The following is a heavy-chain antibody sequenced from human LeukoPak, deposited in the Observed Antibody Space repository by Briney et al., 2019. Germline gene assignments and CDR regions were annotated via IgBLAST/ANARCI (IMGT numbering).Heavy chain of an antibody. V-gene: IGHV3-30-3*01. J-gene: IGHJ4*02. Sequence: GGSLRLSCAASGFTFSSYAMHWVRQAPGKGLEWVAVISYDGSNKYYADSVKGRFTISRDNSKNTLYLQMNSLRAEDTAVYYCARDQAKGHTITMIVSHWGQGTLVTVSS. D-gene: IGHD3-22*01. CDR2: ISYDGSNK. CDR1: GFTFSSYA. CDR3: ARDQAKGHTITMIVSH.